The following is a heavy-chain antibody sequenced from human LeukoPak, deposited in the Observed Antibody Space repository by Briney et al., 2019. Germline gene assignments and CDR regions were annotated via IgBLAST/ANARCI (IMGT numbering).Heavy chain of an antibody. J-gene: IGHJ4*02. D-gene: IGHD3-22*01. V-gene: IGHV4-4*02. CDR1: GGSISGSNW. CDR3: ARHYYDSSGYY. Sequence: PSETLSLTCAVSGGSISGSNWWSWVRQPPGKGLEWIGEIYHSGSTNYNPSLKSRVTISVDTSKNQFSLKLSSVTAADTAVYYCARHYYDSSGYYWGQGTLVTVSS. CDR2: IYHSGST.